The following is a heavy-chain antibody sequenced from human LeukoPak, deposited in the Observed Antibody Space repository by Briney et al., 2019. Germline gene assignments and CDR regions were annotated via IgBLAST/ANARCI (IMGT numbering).Heavy chain of an antibody. CDR1: GFTFSSYA. V-gene: IGHV3-23*01. CDR3: AKDLTWGLDY. CDR2: ISGSGGGT. D-gene: IGHD7-27*01. J-gene: IGHJ4*02. Sequence: RSGGSLRLSCAASGFTFSSYAMSWVRQAPGKSLEWVSAISGSGGGTFYADFVKGRFAISRDNSKNTLYLQMNSLRAEDTAVYYCAKDLTWGLDYWGQGTLVIVSS.